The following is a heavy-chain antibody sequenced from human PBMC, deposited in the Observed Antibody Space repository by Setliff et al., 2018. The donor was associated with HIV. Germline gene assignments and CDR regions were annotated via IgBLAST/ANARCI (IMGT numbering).Heavy chain of an antibody. Sequence: GGSLRLSCAANGFSFSSYAMSWVRQAPGKGLEWVSGIGGSGGSTYYADSVKGRFTISRDNAKNTLYLQMNSLRAEDTGVYYCHSGYDTEEQSYFDFWGQGTLVTVSS. D-gene: IGHD5-12*01. CDR3: HSGYDTEEQSYFDF. J-gene: IGHJ4*02. V-gene: IGHV3-23*01. CDR2: IGGSGGST. CDR1: GFSFSSYA.